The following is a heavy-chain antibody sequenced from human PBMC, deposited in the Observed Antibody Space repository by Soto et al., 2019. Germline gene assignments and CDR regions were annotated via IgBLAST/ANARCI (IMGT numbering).Heavy chain of an antibody. D-gene: IGHD3-3*01. CDR1: GYTFTSYD. Sequence: ASVKVSCKASGYTFTSYDINWVRQATGQGLEWMGWMNPNSGNTGYAQKFQGRVTMTRNTSISTAYMELSSLRSEDTAVYYCARVDFWSGYTYYYYYYMDVWGKGTTVTVSS. V-gene: IGHV1-8*01. J-gene: IGHJ6*03. CDR2: MNPNSGNT. CDR3: ARVDFWSGYTYYYYYYMDV.